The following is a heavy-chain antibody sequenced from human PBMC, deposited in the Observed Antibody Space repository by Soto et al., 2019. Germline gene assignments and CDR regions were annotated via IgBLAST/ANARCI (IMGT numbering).Heavy chain of an antibody. CDR3: TRVHGDFAGDFDY. Sequence: QGQLVQSGAEVKWPGASVKVSCKASGYPFNKYSISWVRQAPGQGLEWMGWISASNGNRKYAQKFQGRVTLGTDTSTSTAHMELRNLRSDDTAVYYCTRVHGDFAGDFDYWGQGTLVTVSS. CDR2: ISASNGNR. V-gene: IGHV1-18*04. CDR1: GYPFNKYS. J-gene: IGHJ4*02. D-gene: IGHD4-17*01.